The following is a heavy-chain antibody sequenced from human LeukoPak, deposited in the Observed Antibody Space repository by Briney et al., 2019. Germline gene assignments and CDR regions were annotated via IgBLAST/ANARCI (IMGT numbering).Heavy chain of an antibody. CDR1: GLTVTSNH. V-gene: IGHV3-53*01. CDR2: ITSDGTT. CDR3: ARLRRGY. J-gene: IGHJ4*02. Sequence: GGSLRLSCAASGLTVTSNHMSWVRQAPGTGLEWVSLITSDGTTEYADSVKGRFTISRDNSKNTLFLQMNSLRVEDTAVYYCARLRRGYWGRGTPVTVSS.